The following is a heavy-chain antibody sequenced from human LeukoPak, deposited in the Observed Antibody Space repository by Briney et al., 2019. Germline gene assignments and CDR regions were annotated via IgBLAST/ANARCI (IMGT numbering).Heavy chain of an antibody. CDR3: ARDNGVVVPAAMNY. V-gene: IGHV1-2*02. CDR2: INPNSGGT. Sequence: GASVKVSCKASGYTFTGYYMHWVRQAPGQGLEWMGWINPNSGGTNYAQKFQGRVTMTRDTSISTAYMELSRLRSDDTAVYYCARDNGVVVPAAMNYWGQGTLVTVSS. J-gene: IGHJ4*02. D-gene: IGHD2-2*01. CDR1: GYTFTGYY.